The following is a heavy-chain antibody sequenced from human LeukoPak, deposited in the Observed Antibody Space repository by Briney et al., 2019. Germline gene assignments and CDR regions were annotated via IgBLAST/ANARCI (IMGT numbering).Heavy chain of an antibody. D-gene: IGHD3-10*01. V-gene: IGHV3-23*01. CDR1: GFTYSTYA. CDR2: ITSSGDTT. J-gene: IGHJ4*02. CDR3: AKEAYFGSGSFVDY. Sequence: GGSLRLSCAASGFTYSTYAMSWVRQAPGKVLEWVSAITSSGDTTYYADSVKGRFTISRDNSKNTLSLQMNSLRAEDTAVYYCAKEAYFGSGSFVDYWGQGTLVTVSS.